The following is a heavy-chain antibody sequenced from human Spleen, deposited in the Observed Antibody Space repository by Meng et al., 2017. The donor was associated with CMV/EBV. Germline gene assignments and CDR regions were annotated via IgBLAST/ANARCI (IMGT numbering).Heavy chain of an antibody. V-gene: IGHV1-69*11. CDR3: ARGAARRRYYYYGMDV. Sequence: SVKVSCKASENTFRHYGLSWVRQAPGQGLEWMGSFIPILNTAEYARKFQGRVTITADESTSTAYMELSSLRSEDTAVYYCARGAARRRYYYYGMDVWGQGTTVTVSS. J-gene: IGHJ6*02. CDR1: ENTFRHYG. CDR2: FIPILNTA. D-gene: IGHD6-6*01.